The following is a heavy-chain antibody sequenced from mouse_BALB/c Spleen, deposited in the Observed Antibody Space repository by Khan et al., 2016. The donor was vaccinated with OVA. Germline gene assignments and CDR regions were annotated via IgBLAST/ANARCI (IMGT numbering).Heavy chain of an antibody. V-gene: IGHV1S29*02. D-gene: IGHD1-2*01. CDR1: GYTFTDFN. CDR2: IFPNTGGT. CDR3: ARSCYGSFAY. Sequence: EVQLQESGPELVKPGASVRISCKTSGYTFTDFNLDWVKQSHGKSLEWIGYIFPNTGGTGYNQKFKTKATLTVDSSSSTAYMELRSLTSDDSAVYYCARSCYGSFAYWGQGTLVTVSA. J-gene: IGHJ3*01.